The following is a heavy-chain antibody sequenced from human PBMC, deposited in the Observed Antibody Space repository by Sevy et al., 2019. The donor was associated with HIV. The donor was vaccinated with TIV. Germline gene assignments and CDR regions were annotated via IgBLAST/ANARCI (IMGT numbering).Heavy chain of an antibody. CDR2: ISGSGGTT. J-gene: IGHJ6*02. CDR3: AKVVARGEAFAGTAWGMDF. V-gene: IGHV3-23*01. D-gene: IGHD3-3*02. CDR1: GFTFSNYA. Sequence: GGSLRLSCAASGFTFSNYAMNWVRQAPGKGLEWVSSISGSGGTTYYVDSVEGRYTISRDNTKNTMYMQMDSLTAEDTAVYDWAKVVARGEAFAGTAWGMDFWGQGTTVTVSS.